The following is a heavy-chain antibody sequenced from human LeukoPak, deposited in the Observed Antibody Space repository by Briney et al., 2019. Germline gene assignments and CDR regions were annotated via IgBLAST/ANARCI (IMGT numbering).Heavy chain of an antibody. D-gene: IGHD3-3*01. J-gene: IGHJ6*03. V-gene: IGHV3-23*01. CDR1: GFTFSSYA. Sequence: GGSLRLSCAASGFTFSSYAMSWVRQAPGKGLEWVSAISSSGGSTYYADSVKGRFTISRDNSKNTLYLQMNSLRAEDTAVYYCAKGAYDFWSGYYSPPYYYYMDVWGKGTTVTVSS. CDR3: AKGAYDFWSGYYSPPYYYYMDV. CDR2: ISSSGGST.